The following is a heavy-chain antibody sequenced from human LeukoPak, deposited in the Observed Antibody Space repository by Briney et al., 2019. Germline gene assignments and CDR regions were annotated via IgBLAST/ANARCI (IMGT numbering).Heavy chain of an antibody. Sequence: GGSLRLSCAASGFGLDGYTMHWVRQFPGKGLEWVSLINWNGDETYYSDSVKGRFTISRDNAKNSLYLQMNSLRAEDTALYYCARVGSIAAAGSFDYWGQGTLVTVSS. CDR1: GFGLDGYT. J-gene: IGHJ4*02. D-gene: IGHD6-13*01. CDR3: ARVGSIAAAGSFDY. V-gene: IGHV3-43*01. CDR2: INWNGDET.